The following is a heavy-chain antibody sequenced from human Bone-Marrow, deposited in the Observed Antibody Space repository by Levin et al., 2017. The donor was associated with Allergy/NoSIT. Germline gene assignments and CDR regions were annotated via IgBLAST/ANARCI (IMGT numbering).Heavy chain of an antibody. CDR3: ARGNNWSDQRGSFDY. CDR1: GGSISSINW. V-gene: IGHV4-4*02. Sequence: SETLSLTCAVSGGSISSINWWSWVRQPPGKGLEWIGEIFQSGSTNYSPSLKSRVTISVDKPKNQFSLKPSSVTAADTAVYYCARGNNWSDQRGSFDYWGQGTLVTVSS. J-gene: IGHJ4*02. CDR2: IFQSGST. D-gene: IGHD1-20*01.